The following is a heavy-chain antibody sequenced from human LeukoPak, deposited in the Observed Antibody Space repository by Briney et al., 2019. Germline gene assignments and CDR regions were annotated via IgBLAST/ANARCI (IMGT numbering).Heavy chain of an antibody. Sequence: SETLSLTCSVSGGSISSGSYYWSWIRQPPGKGLEWIGYIYHSGSTYYNPSLKSRVTISVDRSKNQFSLKLSSVTAADTAVYYCASLSGSYARSDYWGQGTLVTVSS. CDR1: GGSISSGSYY. V-gene: IGHV4-30-2*01. CDR3: ASLSGSYARSDY. J-gene: IGHJ4*02. CDR2: IYHSGST. D-gene: IGHD1-26*01.